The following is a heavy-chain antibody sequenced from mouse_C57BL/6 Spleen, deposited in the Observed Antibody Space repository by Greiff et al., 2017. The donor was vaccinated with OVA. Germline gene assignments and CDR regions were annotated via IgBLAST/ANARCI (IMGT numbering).Heavy chain of an antibody. CDR3: ARLTTVVAFRYFDV. V-gene: IGHV1-59*01. CDR2: IDPSDSYT. J-gene: IGHJ1*03. CDR1: GYTSTSYW. D-gene: IGHD1-1*01. Sequence: QVQLQQPGAELVRPGTSVKLSCKASGYTSTSYWMHWVKQRPGQGLEWIGVIDPSDSYTNYNQKFKGKATLTVDTSSSTAYMQLSSLTSEDSAVYYCARLTTVVAFRYFDVWGTGTTVTVSS.